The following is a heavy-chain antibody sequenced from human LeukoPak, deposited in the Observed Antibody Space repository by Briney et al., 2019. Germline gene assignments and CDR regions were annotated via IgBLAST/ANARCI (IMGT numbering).Heavy chain of an antibody. CDR3: ARALYSSGVGFDFDY. Sequence: GGSLRLSCAASGFTFSSYAMSWVRQAPGKGLEWVSAISGSGGSTYYADSVKGRFTISRDNSKNTLYLQMNSLRAEDTAVYYCARALYSSGVGFDFDYWGQGTLVTVSS. D-gene: IGHD6-19*01. CDR1: GFTFSSYA. J-gene: IGHJ4*02. V-gene: IGHV3-23*01. CDR2: ISGSGGST.